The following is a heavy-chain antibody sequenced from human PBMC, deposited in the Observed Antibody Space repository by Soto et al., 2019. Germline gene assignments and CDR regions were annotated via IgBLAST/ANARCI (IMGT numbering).Heavy chain of an antibody. V-gene: IGHV1-69*06. J-gene: IGHJ6*02. CDR2: IIPIFGTA. D-gene: IGHD6-13*01. Sequence: KVSCKASGGTFSSYAISWVRQAPGQGLEWMGGIIPIFGTANYAQKFQGRVTITADKSTSTAYMELSSLRSEDTAVYYCAREGASAGTYYYYYGMDVWGQGTTVTVSS. CDR3: AREGASAGTYYYYYGMDV. CDR1: GGTFSSYA.